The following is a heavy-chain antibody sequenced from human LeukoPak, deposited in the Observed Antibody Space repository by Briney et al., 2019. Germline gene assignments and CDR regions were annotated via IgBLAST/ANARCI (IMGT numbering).Heavy chain of an antibody. V-gene: IGHV5-51*01. J-gene: IGHJ4*02. CDR1: GYSFTSYW. CDR3: ARRLLWFGELYYFDY. Sequence: GGSLKISCKGSGYSFTSYWIGWVRQMPGKGLEWMGIIYPGDSDTRYSPSFQGQVTISADKSISTAYLQWSSLKASDTAMYYCARRLLWFGELYYFDYWGQGTLVTVSS. CDR2: IYPGDSDT. D-gene: IGHD3-10*01.